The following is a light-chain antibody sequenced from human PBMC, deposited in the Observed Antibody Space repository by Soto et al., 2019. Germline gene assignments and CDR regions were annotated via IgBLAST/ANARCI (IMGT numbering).Light chain of an antibody. CDR1: QDISNY. CDR2: DAS. V-gene: IGKV1-33*01. J-gene: IGKJ1*01. Sequence: DIQMTQSPSSLSASVGDRVTITCQASQDISNYLNWYQQKPGKAPKLLIYDASNLETGVPSRFSGSGSGTDFTYTISSLQHEGIATYYCQQNDNLPPWTFGQGTKVESK. CDR3: QQNDNLPPWT.